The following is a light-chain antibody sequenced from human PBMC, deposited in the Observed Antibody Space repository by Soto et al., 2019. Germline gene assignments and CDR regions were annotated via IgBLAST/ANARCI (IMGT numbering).Light chain of an antibody. J-gene: IGLJ2*01. CDR3: QAWDSSTYVV. CDR1: KLGDKY. CDR2: QDS. V-gene: IGLV3-1*01. Sequence: SSELTQPPSVSVSPGQTASITCSGDKLGDKYACWYQQKPGQSPVLVIYQDSKRPSGIPERFSGSNSGNTATLTISGTQAMDEADYYCQAWDSSTYVVFGGGTQLTV.